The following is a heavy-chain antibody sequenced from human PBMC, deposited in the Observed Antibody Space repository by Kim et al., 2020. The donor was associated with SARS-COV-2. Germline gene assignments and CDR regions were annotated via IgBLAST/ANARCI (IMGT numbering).Heavy chain of an antibody. Sequence: SETLSLTCAVYGGSFSAYYWSWIRQPPGKGLEWIGEINHTGSTNYNPSLKSRVTISVDTSKNQFSLKLSSVTAADTAVYYCARVRGGYVLTIYYYYCMDVWGQGTTVTVSS. J-gene: IGHJ6*02. V-gene: IGHV4-34*01. CDR1: GGSFSAYY. CDR2: INHTGST. D-gene: IGHD5-12*01. CDR3: ARVRGGYVLTIYYYYCMDV.